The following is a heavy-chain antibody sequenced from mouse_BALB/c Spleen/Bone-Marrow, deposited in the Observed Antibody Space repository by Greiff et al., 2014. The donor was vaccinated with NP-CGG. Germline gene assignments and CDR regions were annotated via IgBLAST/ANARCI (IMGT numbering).Heavy chain of an antibody. J-gene: IGHJ3*01. CDR3: ARDDYGRAWFAY. V-gene: IGHV7-1*02. Sequence: EVQVVESGGGLVQPGGSLRLSCATSGFTFSDFYMEWVRQSPGKRLEWIAASRNKANDYTTEYSASVKGRFIVSRDTSQSILYLQMNALRAEDTAIYYCARDDYGRAWFAYWGQGTLVTVSA. CDR1: GFTFSDFY. CDR2: SRNKANDYTT. D-gene: IGHD2-4*01.